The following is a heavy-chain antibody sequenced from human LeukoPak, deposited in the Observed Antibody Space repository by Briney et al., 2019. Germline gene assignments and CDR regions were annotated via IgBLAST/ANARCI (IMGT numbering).Heavy chain of an antibody. D-gene: IGHD3-3*01. CDR1: GGSISSYY. J-gene: IGHJ4*02. V-gene: IGHV4-4*07. Sequence: SENLSLTCTVSGGSISSYYWSWIRQPAGKGLEWIGRIYTSGSTNYNPSLKSRVTMSVDTSKNQFSLKLSSVTAADTAVYYCARTYYDFWSGYGGFDYWGQGTLVTVSS. CDR2: IYTSGST. CDR3: ARTYYDFWSGYGGFDY.